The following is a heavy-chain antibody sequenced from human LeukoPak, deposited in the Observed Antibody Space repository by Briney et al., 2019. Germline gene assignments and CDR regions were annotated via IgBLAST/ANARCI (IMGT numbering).Heavy chain of an antibody. CDR2: FDPEDGET. D-gene: IGHD1-1*01. CDR3: ATRTTGTTDALDI. V-gene: IGHV1-24*01. CDR1: GYTLTELP. J-gene: IGHJ3*02. Sequence: ASVKVSCKVFGYTLTELPIHWVRQAPGKGLEWVGGFDPEDGETTYAQKFQGRVTMTEDTSTDTAYMEVSGLRSEDTAVHYCATRTTGTTDALDIWGQGTMVTVSS.